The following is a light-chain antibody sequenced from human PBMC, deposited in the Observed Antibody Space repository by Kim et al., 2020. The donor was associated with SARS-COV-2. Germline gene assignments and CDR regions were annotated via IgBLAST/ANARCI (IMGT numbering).Light chain of an antibody. CDR3: ATWESSLRVVV. CDR1: NSNIGKNY. V-gene: IGLV1-51*01. Sequence: QSVLTQPPSVSAASGQMVTISCSGSNSNIGKNYVSWYQHLPETAPRLLIYDTNKRPSGIPDRYSGSKSGTSATLGITGLQTGDEADYYCATWESSLRVVVFGGGTQLTVL. J-gene: IGLJ3*02. CDR2: DTN.